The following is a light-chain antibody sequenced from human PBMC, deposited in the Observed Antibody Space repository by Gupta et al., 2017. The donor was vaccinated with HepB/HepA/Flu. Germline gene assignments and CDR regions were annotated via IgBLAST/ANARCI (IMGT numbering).Light chain of an antibody. J-gene: IGKJ2*01. CDR2: AAS. CDR3: QRCSGTPHT. V-gene: IGKV1-39*01. Sequence: DIQMTQSPSSLSASVGDRVTITCRASQFINSYLYWYQQKPGKAPNLLIYAASSLQSAVPSRFRGRGSGTDFTLTIRIIKPADSAPYYCQRCSGTPHTFGQGTKVEIK. CDR1: QFINSY.